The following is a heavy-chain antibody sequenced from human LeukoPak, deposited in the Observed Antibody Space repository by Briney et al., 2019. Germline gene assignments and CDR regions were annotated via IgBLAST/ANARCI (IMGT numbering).Heavy chain of an antibody. CDR2: IYYSGST. CDR3: ARDPTWWSDAFDI. V-gene: IGHV4-59*12. CDR1: GGSISSYY. Sequence: SDTLSLTCTVSGGSISSYYWSWIRQPPGKGLEWIGYIYYSGSTNYNPSLKSRVTMSVDTSKNQFSLKLSSVTAADTAVYYCARDPTWWSDAFDIWGQGTMVTVSS. J-gene: IGHJ3*02. D-gene: IGHD2-8*02.